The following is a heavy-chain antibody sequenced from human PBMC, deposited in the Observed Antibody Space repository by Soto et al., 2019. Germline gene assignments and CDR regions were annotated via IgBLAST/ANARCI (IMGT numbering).Heavy chain of an antibody. J-gene: IGHJ4*02. CDR2: IIPVLDKA. Sequence: QVQLVQSGAEVKKPGSSVKVSCKTSGGTFSTYTLSWVRQAAGQGLEWMGRIIPVLDKANYAQKFQGRVTITADRSTSTAYMELSTLRSEDTAIYYCVREATAGDSAVHSWGLGTLVSVSS. D-gene: IGHD2-21*01. CDR3: VREATAGDSAVHS. V-gene: IGHV1-69*08. CDR1: GGTFSTYT.